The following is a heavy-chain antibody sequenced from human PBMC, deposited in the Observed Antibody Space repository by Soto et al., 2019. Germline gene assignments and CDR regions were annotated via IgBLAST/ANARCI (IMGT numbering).Heavy chain of an antibody. D-gene: IGHD3-10*01. V-gene: IGHV5-51*01. J-gene: IGHJ3*02. CDR3: ARRLLWFGELHDAFDI. CDR2: IYPGDSDT. Sequence: PGESLKISCKGSGYSFTSYWIGWVRQMPGKGLEWMGIIYPGDSDTRYSPSFQGQVTISADKSISTAYLQWSSLKASDTAMYYCARRLLWFGELHDAFDIWGQGTMVTVS. CDR1: GYSFTSYW.